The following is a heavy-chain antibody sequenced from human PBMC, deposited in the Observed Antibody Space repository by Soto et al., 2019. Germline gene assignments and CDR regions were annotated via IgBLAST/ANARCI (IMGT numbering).Heavy chain of an antibody. D-gene: IGHD2-8*01. CDR1: GFTFSSYG. J-gene: IGHJ5*02. Sequence: QTGGSLRLSCAASGFTFSSYGMHWVRQAPGKGLEWVAVIWYDGSNKYYADSVKGRFTISRDNSKNTLYLQMNSLRAEDTAVYYCARDSAGYCTNGVCRGFDPWGQGTLVTVSS. CDR3: ARDSAGYCTNGVCRGFDP. CDR2: IWYDGSNK. V-gene: IGHV3-33*01.